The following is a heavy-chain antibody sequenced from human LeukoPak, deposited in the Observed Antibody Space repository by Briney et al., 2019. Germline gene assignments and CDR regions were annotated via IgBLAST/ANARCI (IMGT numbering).Heavy chain of an antibody. CDR2: IWYDGSNK. V-gene: IGHV3-33*06. J-gene: IGHJ4*02. CDR1: GFTFSSYG. Sequence: GRSLRLSCAASGFTFSSYGMHWVRQAPGKGLEWVAVIWYDGSNKYYADSVKGRFTISRDNSKNTLYLQMNSLRAEDTAVYYCAKADDSSGYYDYWGQGTLVTVSS. CDR3: AKADDSSGYYDY. D-gene: IGHD3-22*01.